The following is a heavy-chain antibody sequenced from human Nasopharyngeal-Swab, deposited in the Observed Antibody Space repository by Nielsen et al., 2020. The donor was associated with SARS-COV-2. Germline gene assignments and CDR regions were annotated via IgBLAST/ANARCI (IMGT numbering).Heavy chain of an antibody. J-gene: IGHJ6*02. D-gene: IGHD2-15*01. Sequence: VRQMPGKGLEWAANIKEDGSEKNYVDSVKGRFTISRDNAKNSLYLQMNSLRADDTAVYYCARDTYCSGGSCYGYGMAVWGQGTTVTVSS. V-gene: IGHV3-7*01. CDR2: IKEDGSEK. CDR3: ARDTYCSGGSCYGYGMAV.